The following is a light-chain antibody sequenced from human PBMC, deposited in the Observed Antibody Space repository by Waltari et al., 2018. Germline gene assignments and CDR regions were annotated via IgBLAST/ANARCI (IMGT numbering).Light chain of an antibody. CDR3: AARDDSLNVWV. V-gene: IGLV1-44*01. CDR1: TSNIGNNH. Sequence: QSVLTQPPSASGTHGQRVMTSCSGSTSNIGNNHVNCYKHLPGPAPKVLIYNDNERPWGVPDRFSVSKSGPSASLAISGLQSDDEADYYCAARDDSLNVWVFGGGTRVTVL. J-gene: IGLJ3*02. CDR2: NDN.